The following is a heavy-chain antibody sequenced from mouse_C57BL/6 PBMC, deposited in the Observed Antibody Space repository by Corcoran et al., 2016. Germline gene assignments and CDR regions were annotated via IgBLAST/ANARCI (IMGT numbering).Heavy chain of an antibody. J-gene: IGHJ2*01. CDR1: GSTFPPYG. D-gene: IGHD1-1*01. CDR2: INTYSGVP. V-gene: IGHV9-3*01. Sequence: QIQLVQSGPEPKKPGETVKISCTASGSTFPPYGMSWVKQAPGKGLRWMGWINTYSGVPTYADDFKGRFAFSLETSASTAYLQINNLKNEDTATYFCAVLLRFPYYVDYWGQGTTLTVSS. CDR3: AVLLRFPYYVDY.